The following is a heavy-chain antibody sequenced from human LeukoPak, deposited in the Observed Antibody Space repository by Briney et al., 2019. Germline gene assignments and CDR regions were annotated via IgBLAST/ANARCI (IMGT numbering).Heavy chain of an antibody. J-gene: IGHJ3*02. V-gene: IGHV3-30*02. CDR3: ARDKYLAFDI. CDR1: GFTFSSYG. CDR2: IRYDGSNK. Sequence: GGTLRLSCAASGFTFSSYGMHWVRQAPGKGLEWVAFIRYDGSNKYYADSVKGRFTISRDNSKNTLYLQMNSLRAEDTAVYYCARDKYLAFDIWGQGTMVTVSS. D-gene: IGHD2/OR15-2a*01.